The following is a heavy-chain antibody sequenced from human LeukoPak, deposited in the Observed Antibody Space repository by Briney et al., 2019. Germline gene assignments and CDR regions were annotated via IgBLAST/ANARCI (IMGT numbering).Heavy chain of an antibody. CDR2: INHSGNT. D-gene: IGHD2/OR15-2a*01. V-gene: IGHV4-34*01. Sequence: SETLSLTCVVSSGSFIGYYWSWIRQPPGKGLEWIGEINHSGNTNYNASLKSRVTISVDTSKNQFSLKLNSVTAADTAVYYCARHYYAFLRYFDYWGQGSLVTVSS. J-gene: IGHJ4*02. CDR3: ARHYYAFLRYFDY. CDR1: SGSFIGYY.